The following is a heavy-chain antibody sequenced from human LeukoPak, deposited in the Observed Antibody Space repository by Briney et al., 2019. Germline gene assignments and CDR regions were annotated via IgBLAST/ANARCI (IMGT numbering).Heavy chain of an antibody. CDR1: GFTFSHYC. J-gene: IGHJ4*02. Sequence: GGSLRLSCVTSGFTFSHYCMNWVRQAPGKELEWVAYVSSTSATIYYADSVKGRFAISRDNGKNSLFLQMNSLRDEDTAMYYCASSLRIMSGGNVVVPSQLDYWGQGTLVTVSS. V-gene: IGHV3-48*02. CDR2: VSSTSATI. D-gene: IGHD3-16*01. CDR3: ASSLRIMSGGNVVVPSQLDY.